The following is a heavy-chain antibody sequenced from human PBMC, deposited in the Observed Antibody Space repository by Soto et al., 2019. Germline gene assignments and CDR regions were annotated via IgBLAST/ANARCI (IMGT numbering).Heavy chain of an antibody. Sequence: TGGSLRLSCAASGFTFSSYGMGWDRQAPGKGLEWVSTLSGSGGSTYYADSVKGRFTISRDNSKNTLYLQMNSLRADDTAVYYCAKRTIYYGDNEDYFHYWGQGTLVTVSS. CDR2: LSGSGGST. D-gene: IGHD4-17*01. CDR1: GFTFSSYG. V-gene: IGHV3-23*01. J-gene: IGHJ4*02. CDR3: AKRTIYYGDNEDYFHY.